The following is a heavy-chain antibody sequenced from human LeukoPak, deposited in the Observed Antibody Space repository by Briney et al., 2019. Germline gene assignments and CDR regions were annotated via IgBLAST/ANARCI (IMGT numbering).Heavy chain of an antibody. V-gene: IGHV4-59*01. Sequence: SETLSLTCTVSGGSISSYYWSWIRQPPWKGLEWIGYIYYSGSTNYNPSLKSRVTISVDTSKNQFSLKLSSVTAADTAVYYCARSVGVWGSYRYTVDYWGKGTTVTVSS. CDR2: IYYSGST. D-gene: IGHD3-16*02. CDR3: ARSVGVWGSYRYTVDY. CDR1: GGSISSYY. J-gene: IGHJ6*04.